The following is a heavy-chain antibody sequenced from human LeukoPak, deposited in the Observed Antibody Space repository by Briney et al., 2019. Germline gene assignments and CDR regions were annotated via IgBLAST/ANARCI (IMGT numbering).Heavy chain of an antibody. J-gene: IGHJ4*02. V-gene: IGHV3-23*01. Sequence: PGGSLRLSCAASGFTFSSYAMSWVRQAPGKGLEWVSAISGSGGSTYYADSVKGRFTISRDNSKHTLYLQMNSLKAEDTAVYYCAKGVFGVVPAATFDYWGQGTLVTVSS. D-gene: IGHD2-2*01. CDR2: ISGSGGST. CDR1: GFTFSSYA. CDR3: AKGVFGVVPAATFDY.